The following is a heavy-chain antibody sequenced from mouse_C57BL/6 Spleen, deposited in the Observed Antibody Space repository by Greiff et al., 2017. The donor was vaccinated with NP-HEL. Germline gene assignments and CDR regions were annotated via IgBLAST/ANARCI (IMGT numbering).Heavy chain of an antibody. CDR2: IDPSDSET. D-gene: IGHD2-4*01. V-gene: IGHV1-52*01. CDR1: GYTFTSYW. CDR3: ARDYDYGRDWYFDV. Sequence: QVQLQQPGAELVRPGSSVKLSCKASGYTFTSYWMHWVKQRPIQGLEWIGNIDPSDSETHYNQKFKDKATLTVDKSSSTAYMQLSSLTSEDSAVYYCARDYDYGRDWYFDVWGTGTTVTVSS. J-gene: IGHJ1*03.